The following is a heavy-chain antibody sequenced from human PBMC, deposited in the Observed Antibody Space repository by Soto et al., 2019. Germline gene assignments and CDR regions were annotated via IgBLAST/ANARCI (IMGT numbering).Heavy chain of an antibody. CDR2: IYYSGST. Sequence: PSETLSLTCSVSGASISSYYWSWIRQPPGKGLECIGYIYYSGSTNYNPSLKSRVTISVDTSKNQFSLKLNSMTAADTAVYYCARHNYGSGSTYFDYWGQGTLVTVS. CDR3: ARHNYGSGSTYFDY. J-gene: IGHJ4*02. CDR1: GASISSYY. V-gene: IGHV4-59*08. D-gene: IGHD3-10*01.